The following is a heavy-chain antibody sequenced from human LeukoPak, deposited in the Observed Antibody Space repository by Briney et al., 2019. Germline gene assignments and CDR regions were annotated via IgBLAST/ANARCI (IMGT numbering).Heavy chain of an antibody. D-gene: IGHD4-23*01. V-gene: IGHV4-4*07. J-gene: IGHJ3*02. CDR1: DGSISGYY. Sequence: SETLSLTCTVSDGSISGYYWSWIRQPAGKGLEWIERIYTSGSTNYNPSLKSRVTMSVDTSKNHFSLKLSSVTAADTAVYYCARGPQDYGGHSDYNDGFDIWGQGTMVTVSS. CDR2: IYTSGST. CDR3: ARGPQDYGGHSDYNDGFDI.